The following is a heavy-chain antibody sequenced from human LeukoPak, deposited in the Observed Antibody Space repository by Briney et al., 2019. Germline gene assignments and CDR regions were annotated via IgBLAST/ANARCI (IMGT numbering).Heavy chain of an antibody. Sequence: PGGSLRLSCAASGFTFSTYCMSWARQAPGKGLEWVANIKQDGSEKYYVDSVKGRFTISRDNAKNSLYLHMNSLRAEDTAVYYCARDGGYCSSTSCYPYFDYWGQGTLVTVSS. D-gene: IGHD2-2*01. CDR3: ARDGGYCSSTSCYPYFDY. CDR2: IKQDGSEK. J-gene: IGHJ4*02. V-gene: IGHV3-7*01. CDR1: GFTFSTYC.